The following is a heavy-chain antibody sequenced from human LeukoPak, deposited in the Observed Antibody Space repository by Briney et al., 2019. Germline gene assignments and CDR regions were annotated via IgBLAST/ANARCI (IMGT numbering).Heavy chain of an antibody. Sequence: GASVKVSCKVSGYTLTELSMHWVRQAPGKGLEWMGGFDPEDGETIYAQKFQGRVTMTRDTSTSTVYMELSSLRSEDTAVYYCARDKYYDFWSGHFDYWGQGTLVTVSS. CDR1: GYTLTELS. V-gene: IGHV1-24*01. D-gene: IGHD3-3*01. J-gene: IGHJ4*02. CDR3: ARDKYYDFWSGHFDY. CDR2: FDPEDGET.